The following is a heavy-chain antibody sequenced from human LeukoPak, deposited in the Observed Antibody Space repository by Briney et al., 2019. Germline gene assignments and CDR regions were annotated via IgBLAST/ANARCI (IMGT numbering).Heavy chain of an antibody. CDR1: GFTFSDYY. J-gene: IGHJ6*03. D-gene: IGHD6-19*01. CDR2: ISSSGSTI. V-gene: IGHV3-11*04. CDR3: ARDLRLAVAGWYYYYMDV. Sequence: GGSLRLSCAASGFTFSDYYMSWIRQAPGKGLEWVSYISSSGSTIYYADSVKGRFTISRDNAKNSLYLQMNSLRAEDTAVYYCARDLRLAVAGWYYYYMDVWGKGTTVTVSS.